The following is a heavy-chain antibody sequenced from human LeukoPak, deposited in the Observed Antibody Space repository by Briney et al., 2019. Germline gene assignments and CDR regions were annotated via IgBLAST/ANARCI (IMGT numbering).Heavy chain of an antibody. CDR2: ISSSGSTI. V-gene: IGHV3-11*01. D-gene: IGHD3-10*01. CDR3: ARRFSYYYYYMDV. Sequence: PGGSLRLSCAASGFTFSDYYMSWIRQAPGKGLEWVSYISSSGSTIYYADSVKGRFTISRDNAKNSLYLQMNSLRAEDTALYYCARRFSYYYYYMDVWGKGTTVTVSS. J-gene: IGHJ6*03. CDR1: GFTFSDYY.